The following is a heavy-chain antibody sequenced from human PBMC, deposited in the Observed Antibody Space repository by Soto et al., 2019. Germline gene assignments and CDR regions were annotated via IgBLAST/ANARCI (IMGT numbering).Heavy chain of an antibody. CDR2: INHSGST. D-gene: IGHD3-10*01. J-gene: IGHJ4*02. Sequence: PSETLSLTCAVYGGPFNTYYWSWIRQSPGKGLEWIGEINHSGSTTYNPSLKSRVTISVDTAKNQFSLELNSVTAADSPMYYCGRESYGSEKTLDYWGQGTLVTVSS. CDR1: GGPFNTYY. V-gene: IGHV4-34*01. CDR3: GRESYGSEKTLDY.